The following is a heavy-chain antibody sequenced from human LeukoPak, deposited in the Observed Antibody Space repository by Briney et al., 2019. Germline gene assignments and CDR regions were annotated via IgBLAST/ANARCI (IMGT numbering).Heavy chain of an antibody. CDR1: GFTFSSYG. Sequence: TGGSLRLSCAASGFTFSSYGMHWVRQAPGKGLEWVAVISYDGSNKYYADSVKGRFTISRDNSKNTLYLQMNSLRAEDTAVYYCAKDAIPYCGGDCYHDAFDIWGQGTMVTVSS. V-gene: IGHV3-30*18. D-gene: IGHD2-21*02. CDR3: AKDAIPYCGGDCYHDAFDI. J-gene: IGHJ3*02. CDR2: ISYDGSNK.